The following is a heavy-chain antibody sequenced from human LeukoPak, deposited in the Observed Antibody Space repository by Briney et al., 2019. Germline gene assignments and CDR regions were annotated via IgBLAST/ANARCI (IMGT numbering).Heavy chain of an antibody. CDR1: GFTFTSYA. CDR2: ISGSGRST. J-gene: IGHJ4*02. CDR3: ARDDFAGDSSGYIDY. D-gene: IGHD3-22*01. Sequence: GGSLRLSCAASGFTFTSYAMNWVRQAPGKGLEWVSAISGSGRSTNYADSVKGRFTMSRDNSKNTLYLQMSSLRAEDTALYYCARDDFAGDSSGYIDYWGQGTLVTVSS. V-gene: IGHV3-23*01.